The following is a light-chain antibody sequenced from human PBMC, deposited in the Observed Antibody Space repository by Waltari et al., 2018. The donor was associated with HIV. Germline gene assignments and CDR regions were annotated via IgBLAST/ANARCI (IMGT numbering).Light chain of an antibody. V-gene: IGKV1-39*01. J-gene: IGKJ1*01. CDR2: EAS. Sequence: DIEMPQSPSSLSASVGDRVTITCRASQTVSRFLNWYQQKPGKAPKLLIYEASTLQSGVPSRFSGSGSGTDFTLSISSLQPEDFATYYCQQSNSRPWTFGPGTKVDIK. CDR3: QQSNSRPWT. CDR1: QTVSRF.